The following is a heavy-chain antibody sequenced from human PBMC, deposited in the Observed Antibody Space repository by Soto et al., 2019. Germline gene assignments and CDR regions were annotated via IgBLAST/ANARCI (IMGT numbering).Heavy chain of an antibody. CDR2: INPNNGGT. J-gene: IGHJ4*02. CDR3: ARVDGSSIDY. CDR1: GYTFTGYY. V-gene: IGHV1-2*02. Sequence: GASVKVSRKPSGYTFTGYYMHWVRQAPGQGLEWMGWINPNNGGTNYAQKFQGRVTMTRDTSISTAYMELSRLISDDTAVYYCARVDGSSIDYWGQGTLVTVSS. D-gene: IGHD6-6*01.